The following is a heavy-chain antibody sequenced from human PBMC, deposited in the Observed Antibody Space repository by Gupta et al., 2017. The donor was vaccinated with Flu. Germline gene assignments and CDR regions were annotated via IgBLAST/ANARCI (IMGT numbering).Heavy chain of an antibody. CDR1: GYTFTGYY. J-gene: IGHJ6*02. D-gene: IGHD6-13*01. V-gene: IGHV1-2*04. Sequence: QVQLVQSGAEVKKPGASVKVSCKASGYTFTGYYMHWVRQAPGQGLEWMGWINPNSGGTNYAQKFQGWVTMTRDTSISTAYMELSRLRSDDTAVYYCARGIAAAGKRNYYYGMDVWGQGTTVTVSS. CDR3: ARGIAAAGKRNYYYGMDV. CDR2: INPNSGGT.